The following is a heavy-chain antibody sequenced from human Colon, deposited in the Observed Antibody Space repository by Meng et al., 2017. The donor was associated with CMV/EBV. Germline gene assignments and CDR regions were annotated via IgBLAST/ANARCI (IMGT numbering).Heavy chain of an antibody. CDR3: GRDHHVVVSGGYTACEY. V-gene: IGHV1-69*10. J-gene: IGHJ4*02. CDR1: GGTFSSYA. CDR2: IIPILGIA. D-gene: IGHD5-18*01. Sequence: SVKVSCKASGGTFSSYAISWVRQAPGQGLEWMGGIIPILGIANYAQKFQGRVTITADKSTSTAYMELSSLRSEDTAVYYCGRDHHVVVSGGYTACEYWGQGTLVTVSS.